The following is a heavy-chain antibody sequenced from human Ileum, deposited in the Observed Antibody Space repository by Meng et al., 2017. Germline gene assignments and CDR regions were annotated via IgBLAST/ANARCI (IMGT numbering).Heavy chain of an antibody. Sequence: GESLKLSCVVSGFTFSSYEMNWVRQAPGKGLEWVSFITRNGSETLYADSVKGRFSISRDNAKNSLFLQMNSLRVEDTAVYYCARDVLAVRGVVDYWGQGSLVTVSS. V-gene: IGHV3-48*03. CDR2: ITRNGSET. CDR3: ARDVLAVRGVVDY. CDR1: GFTFSSYE. J-gene: IGHJ4*02. D-gene: IGHD3-10*02.